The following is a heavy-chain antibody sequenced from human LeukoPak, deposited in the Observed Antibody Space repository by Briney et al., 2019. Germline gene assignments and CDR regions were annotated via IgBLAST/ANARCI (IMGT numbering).Heavy chain of an antibody. J-gene: IGHJ6*03. V-gene: IGHV3-23*01. CDR2: ISGSGGST. CDR3: AKGQGGYYYYYMDV. CDR1: GFTFSSYG. D-gene: IGHD2-15*01. Sequence: GGSLRLSCAASGFTFSSYGMSWVRQAPGKGLEWVSAISGSGGSTYYADSVKGRFTISRDNSKNTLYLQMNSLRAEDTALYYCAKGQGGYYYYYMDVWGKGTTVTISS.